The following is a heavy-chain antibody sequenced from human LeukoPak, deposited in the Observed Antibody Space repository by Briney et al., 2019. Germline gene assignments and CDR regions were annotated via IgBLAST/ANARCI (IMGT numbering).Heavy chain of an antibody. CDR1: GFTFSDSY. V-gene: IGHV3-11*01. J-gene: IGHJ4*02. CDR3: ARRDYNYGDHYFDY. CDR2: ISSSGSTI. D-gene: IGHD4-17*01. Sequence: GGSLRLSCAASGFTFSDSYMSWIRQAPGKGRGWVSYISSSGSTIYYADSVKGRFTISRDNAKNSLYLQMNSLRAEDTAVYYCARRDYNYGDHYFDYWGQGTLVTVSS.